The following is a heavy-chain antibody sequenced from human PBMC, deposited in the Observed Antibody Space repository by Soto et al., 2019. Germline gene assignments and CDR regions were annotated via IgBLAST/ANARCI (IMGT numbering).Heavy chain of an antibody. D-gene: IGHD5-12*01. J-gene: IGHJ4*02. Sequence: SDTLSLTCTVSGGSINNNFWGWIRQPPGKGLEWIGYVYYDGHTDYNPSLESRVTIAVDTSKNQFSLRLTSVTAADTAVYYCARDLFGGYCLDYWGQGALVTVSS. V-gene: IGHV4-59*01. CDR2: VYYDGHT. CDR3: ARDLFGGYCLDY. CDR1: GGSINNNF.